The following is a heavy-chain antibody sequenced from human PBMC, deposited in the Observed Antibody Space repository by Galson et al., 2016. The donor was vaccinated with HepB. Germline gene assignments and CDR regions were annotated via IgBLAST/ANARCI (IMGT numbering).Heavy chain of an antibody. J-gene: IGHJ4*02. V-gene: IGHV5-51*01. CDR2: IYPDDPDV. D-gene: IGHD3-22*01. CDR1: GYKFSKYW. CDR3: ARRPGPYHDTSVYYGHFDY. Sequence: QSGAEVKKPGESLKISCKGSGYKFSKYWIAWVRQMPGKGLEWMGIIYPDDPDVRYSPSFQGQVTISADKTTSTAYVQWKRLKASDTAMYYCARRPGPYHDTSVYYGHFDYWGLGTLVTVSS.